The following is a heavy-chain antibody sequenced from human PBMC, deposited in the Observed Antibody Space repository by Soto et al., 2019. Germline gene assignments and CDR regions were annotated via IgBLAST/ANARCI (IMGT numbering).Heavy chain of an antibody. D-gene: IGHD1-26*01. CDR1: GFTFSDYY. J-gene: IGHJ4*02. Sequence: GGSLRLSCAASGFTFSDYYMSWIRQAPGKGLEWVSYISNSGSTKFYADSVTGRFTISRDNAKNTVYLQMNSLRAEDTAVYYCVRDDVGVGIDYWGLGTLVTVSS. V-gene: IGHV3-11*04. CDR2: ISNSGSTK. CDR3: VRDDVGVGIDY.